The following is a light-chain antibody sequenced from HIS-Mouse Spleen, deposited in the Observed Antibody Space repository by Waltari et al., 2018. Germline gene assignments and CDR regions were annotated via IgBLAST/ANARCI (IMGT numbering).Light chain of an antibody. Sequence: DIQMTQSPSSLSASVGDRVTITCRASQSISSYLNCYQQKPGKAPKLLIYAASSLQSGVPSRFSGSGSGTDFTLTISSRQPEDFATYYCQQSYSTPFTFGPGTKVDIK. CDR3: QQSYSTPFT. V-gene: IGKV1-39*01. CDR2: AAS. J-gene: IGKJ3*01. CDR1: QSISSY.